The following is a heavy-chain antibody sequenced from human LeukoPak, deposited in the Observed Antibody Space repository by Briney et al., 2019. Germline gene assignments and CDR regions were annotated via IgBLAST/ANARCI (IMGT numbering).Heavy chain of an antibody. CDR2: ISGTSTYI. Sequence: GGSLRLSCAASGFTFNLYNMNWVRQAPGKGLEWVSSISGTSTYIYYADSVRGRFTTSRDNAKNSLFLQLNSLRVEDTAVYYCAGDDGGNYPDWGQGTLVTVSS. V-gene: IGHV3-21*01. CDR1: GFTFNLYN. CDR3: AGDDGGNYPD. D-gene: IGHD4-23*01. J-gene: IGHJ4*02.